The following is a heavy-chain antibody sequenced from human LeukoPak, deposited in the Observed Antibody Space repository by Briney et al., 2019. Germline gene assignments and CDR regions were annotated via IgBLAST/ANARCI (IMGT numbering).Heavy chain of an antibody. CDR2: IYYSGTT. Sequence: PETLSLTCTLSGGSISSYYWSWIRHPPGKGLEWIGYIYYSGTTKYNPSLKSRVTISVDTSKNQFSLKLSSVTAADTAVYYCARGVYIAAAQYGYWGQGTLVTVSS. D-gene: IGHD6-13*01. V-gene: IGHV4-59*01. CDR3: ARGVYIAAAQYGY. CDR1: GGSISSYY. J-gene: IGHJ4*02.